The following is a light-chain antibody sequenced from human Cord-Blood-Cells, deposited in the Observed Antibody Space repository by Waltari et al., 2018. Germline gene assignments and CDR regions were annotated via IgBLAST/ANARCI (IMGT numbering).Light chain of an antibody. CDR1: QSVSSSY. Sequence: EIVLTQSPGTLSLSPGERATLSCRARQSVSSSYLAWYQQKPGQAPRLLIYGASSRATGIPDRFSGSGSGTDFTLTISRLEPKDFAVYYCQQYGSSPLTFGGGTKVEIK. CDR3: QQYGSSPLT. V-gene: IGKV3-20*01. CDR2: GAS. J-gene: IGKJ4*01.